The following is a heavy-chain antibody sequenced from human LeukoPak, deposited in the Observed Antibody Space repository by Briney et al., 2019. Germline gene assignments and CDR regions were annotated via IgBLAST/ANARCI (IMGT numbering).Heavy chain of an antibody. CDR3: ARRPGEYGGNGFDY. Sequence: PSETLSLICTVSDGSISSSIYYWGWIRQPPGKGLEWVGSIYYSGSTYYNPSLKSRVTISVDTSKNQFSLKLSSVTAADTAVYYCARRPGEYGGNGFDYWGQGTLVTVSS. J-gene: IGHJ4*02. CDR1: DGSISSSIYY. CDR2: IYYSGST. V-gene: IGHV4-39*01. D-gene: IGHD4-23*01.